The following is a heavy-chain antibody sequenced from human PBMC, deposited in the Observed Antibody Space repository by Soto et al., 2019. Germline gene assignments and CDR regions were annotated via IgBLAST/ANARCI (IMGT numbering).Heavy chain of an antibody. Sequence: SETLSLTCAVSGHSISRGFYYWGWVRQPPGKGLEWIGSIYHTESTYYNPSLKSRVTMSVDTSKNQLTLKLSAMTAADTAVYFCARYGYSYSARLFDYWGQGTRVTVSS. CDR3: ARYGYSYSARLFDY. J-gene: IGHJ4*02. CDR1: GHSISRGFYY. CDR2: IYHTEST. V-gene: IGHV4-38-2*01. D-gene: IGHD5-18*01.